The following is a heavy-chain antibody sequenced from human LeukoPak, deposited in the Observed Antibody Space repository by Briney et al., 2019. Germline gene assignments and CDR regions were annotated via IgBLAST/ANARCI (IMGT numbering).Heavy chain of an antibody. CDR3: ARYSSGWSYYFDY. D-gene: IGHD6-19*01. J-gene: IGHJ4*02. Sequence: PSETLSLTCTVSGGSISGYYWSWIRQPPGKGLEWIGYIYSSEITNYNPSLKSRVMISVDTSKSQLSLKLSSVTAADTAVYFCARYSSGWSYYFDYWGRGTLVTVSS. CDR1: GGSISGYY. CDR2: IYSSEIT. V-gene: IGHV4-4*09.